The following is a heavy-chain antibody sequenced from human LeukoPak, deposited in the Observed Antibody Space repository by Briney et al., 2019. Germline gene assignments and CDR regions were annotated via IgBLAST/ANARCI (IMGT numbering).Heavy chain of an antibody. Sequence: SGRSLRLSRAASGFTFSDYGIHWVRQAPGQGLEWVALIWYDGSKKYYADSVKGRFTISRDNTKNTLYLQLNSLRADDTAVYYCARAHSSSSTFDLWGQGTLVTVSS. CDR2: IWYDGSKK. V-gene: IGHV3-33*01. D-gene: IGHD6-6*01. J-gene: IGHJ4*02. CDR3: ARAHSSSSTFDL. CDR1: GFTFSDYG.